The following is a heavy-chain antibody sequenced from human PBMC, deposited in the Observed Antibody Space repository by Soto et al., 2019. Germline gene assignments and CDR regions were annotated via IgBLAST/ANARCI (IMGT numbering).Heavy chain of an antibody. J-gene: IGHJ4*02. D-gene: IGHD2-21*02. CDR2: ISSSSRAI. CDR3: ARVPLTCGGDCYIADY. CDR1: GFTFSTYN. Sequence: LSLSCAASGFTFSTYNMDWVRQAPGKGLEWVSYISSSSRAIYYADSVKGRFTISRDNAKNSLYLQMNSLRDEDTAVYYCARVPLTCGGDCYIADYWGQGALVTVSS. V-gene: IGHV3-48*02.